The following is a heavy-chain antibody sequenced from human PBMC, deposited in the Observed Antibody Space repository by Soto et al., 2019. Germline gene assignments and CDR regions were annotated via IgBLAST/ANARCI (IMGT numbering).Heavy chain of an antibody. J-gene: IGHJ5*02. CDR1: GYPFTKYE. CDR2: INPNSGNT. Sequence: ASVKVSCKASGYPFTKYEINWVRQATGQGLEWMGWINPNSGNTGYSQKFQGRVTMTRNTSISTAYMELSSLRFDDTAVYYCARSPPRVEKNNYAGGWFDPWGQGTLVTV. CDR3: ARSPPRVEKNNYAGGWFDP. V-gene: IGHV1-8*01. D-gene: IGHD4-4*01.